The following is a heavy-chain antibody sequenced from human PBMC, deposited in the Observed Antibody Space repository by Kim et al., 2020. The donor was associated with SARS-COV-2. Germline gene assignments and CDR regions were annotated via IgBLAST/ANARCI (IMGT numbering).Heavy chain of an antibody. J-gene: IGHJ4*02. CDR2: INHSGST. V-gene: IGHV4-34*01. D-gene: IGHD5-12*01. CDR3: ARSRLRLQIDY. CDR1: GGSFSGYY. Sequence: SETLSLTCAVYGGSFSGYYWSWIRQPPGKGLEWIGEINHSGSTNYNPSLKSRVTISVDTSKNQFSLKLSSVTAADTAVYYCARSRLRLQIDYWGQGTLVTVSS.